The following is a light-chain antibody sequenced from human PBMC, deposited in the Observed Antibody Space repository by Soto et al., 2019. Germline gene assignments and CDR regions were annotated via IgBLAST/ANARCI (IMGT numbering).Light chain of an antibody. Sequence: EIVLTQSPATLSLSPGERATLSCRASQSVSSYLAWYQQKPGQAPRLLIYGASSRATGIPDRFSGSGSGTDFTLTISRLEPEDFAVYYCQQYAGSLSWTFGQGAKVDIK. CDR1: QSVSSY. V-gene: IGKV3-20*01. CDR2: GAS. J-gene: IGKJ1*01. CDR3: QQYAGSLSWT.